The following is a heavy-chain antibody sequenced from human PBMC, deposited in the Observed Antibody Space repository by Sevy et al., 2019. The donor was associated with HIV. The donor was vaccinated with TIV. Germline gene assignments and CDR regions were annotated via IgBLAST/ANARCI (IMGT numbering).Heavy chain of an antibody. CDR2: FDSQDGET. J-gene: IGHJ6*02. D-gene: IGHD5-12*01. V-gene: IGHV1-24*01. Sequence: ASVKVSCKVSGYTLTKLSIHWVRQAPGKGLEWMGDFDSQDGETIYSQRFQGRVTMTVDTPTDTAYMDLRSLRAEDTAVDYCARTGAYADTYPYDDGMDVWGQGTTVTVSS. CDR3: ARTGAYADTYPYDDGMDV. CDR1: GYTLTKLS.